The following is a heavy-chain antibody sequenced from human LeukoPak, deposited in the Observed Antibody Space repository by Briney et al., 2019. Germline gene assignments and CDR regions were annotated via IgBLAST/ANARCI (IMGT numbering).Heavy chain of an antibody. CDR3: ARASYVWGSYRYHVVGFDY. D-gene: IGHD3-16*02. Sequence: EASVKVSCKASGYTFTSYAISWVRQAPGQGLEWMGWIIPIFGTANYAQKFQGRVTITADESTSTAYMELSSLRSEDTAVYYCARASYVWGSYRYHVVGFDYWGQGTLVTVSS. J-gene: IGHJ4*02. V-gene: IGHV1-69*13. CDR2: IIPIFGTA. CDR1: GYTFTSYA.